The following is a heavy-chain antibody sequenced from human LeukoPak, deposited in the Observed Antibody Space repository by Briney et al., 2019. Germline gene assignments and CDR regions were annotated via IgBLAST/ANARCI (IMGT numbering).Heavy chain of an antibody. V-gene: IGHV3-48*01. J-gene: IGHJ4*02. CDR2: IDSSSRTK. CDR3: AREDFYVSGGYSR. CDR1: GSNFDSYS. D-gene: IGHD3-10*01. Sequence: GGSLRLSCVASGSNFDSYSMSWVRQAPGKGLEWISYIDSSSRTKYYADSVKGRFTISRDNAKNSLYLQMNSLRAADSAIYYCAREDFYVSGGYSRWGQGALVTVSS.